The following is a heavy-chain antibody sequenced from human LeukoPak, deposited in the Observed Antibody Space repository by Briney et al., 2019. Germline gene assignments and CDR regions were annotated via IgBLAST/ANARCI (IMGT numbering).Heavy chain of an antibody. CDR3: ARRGFVIRSLLLVGFHKEAYYFDY. V-gene: IGHV3-23*01. CDR1: GISLSSYG. CDR2: LSGSAGGT. Sequence: PGGTLSLSCAVSGISLSSYGLRWCLQPPGKGLQWGAGLSGSAGGTNYTDPVKGRFTISRDNAKNQLYLQMSSLSAEDTAVYFCARRGFVIRSLLLVGFHKEAYYFDYWGQGALVTVSS. J-gene: IGHJ4*02. D-gene: IGHD2-21*01.